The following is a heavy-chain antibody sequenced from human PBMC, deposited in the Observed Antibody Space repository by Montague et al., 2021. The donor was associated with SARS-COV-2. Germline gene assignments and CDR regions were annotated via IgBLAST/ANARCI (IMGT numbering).Heavy chain of an antibody. CDR1: GGSISNNS. V-gene: IGHV4-59*08. J-gene: IGHJ6*02. Sequence: SETLSLTCSVSGGSISNNSWSWIRQSPGKGLEWIGYIYYSGSTNYNPSLTSRVTISVDTSKNQVSLKLPSVTAADTAVYYCARHLRVTTVTSHMYHYAMDVWGQGTTVTVSS. CDR3: ARHLRVTTVTSHMYHYAMDV. D-gene: IGHD4-11*01. CDR2: IYYSGST.